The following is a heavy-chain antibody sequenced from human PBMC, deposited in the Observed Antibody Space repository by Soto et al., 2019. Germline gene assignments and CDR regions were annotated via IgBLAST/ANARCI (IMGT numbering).Heavy chain of an antibody. Sequence: GASVKVSCKASGYTFTSYGISWVRQAPGQGLEWMGWISAYNGNTNYAQKLQGRVTMTTDTSTSTAYMELRSLRSDDTAVYYCARDWVREITMVRFDPWGQGTLVTVSS. V-gene: IGHV1-18*01. CDR3: ARDWVREITMVRFDP. J-gene: IGHJ5*02. CDR1: GYTFTSYG. D-gene: IGHD3-10*01. CDR2: ISAYNGNT.